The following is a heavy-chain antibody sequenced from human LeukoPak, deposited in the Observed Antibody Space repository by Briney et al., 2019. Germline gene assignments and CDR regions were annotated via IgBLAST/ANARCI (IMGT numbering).Heavy chain of an antibody. CDR2: ISGSGGST. CDR1: GFTFSSYA. D-gene: IGHD1-20*01. Sequence: GGSLRLSCAASGFTFSSYAMSWVRQAPGKGLESVSAISGSGGSTYYADSVKGRSTISRDNSKNTLYLQMNSLRAEDTAVYYCAKVRGSNWNPFDYWGQGTLVTVSS. J-gene: IGHJ4*02. V-gene: IGHV3-23*01. CDR3: AKVRGSNWNPFDY.